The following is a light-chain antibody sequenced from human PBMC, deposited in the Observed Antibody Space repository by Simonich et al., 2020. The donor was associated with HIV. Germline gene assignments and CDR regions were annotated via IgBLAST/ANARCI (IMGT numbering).Light chain of an antibody. Sequence: QSALTQPASVSGSPGQSITISCTGTSSEVGGYKFVSWYQQHPGKAPKLMIYEGSERPAGVSNRFSGSKSGNTASLTIAGLQAEDEADYYCCSYAGSSTAVFGGGTQLTVL. J-gene: IGLJ7*01. CDR1: SSEVGGYKF. CDR2: EGS. V-gene: IGLV2-23*01. CDR3: CSYAGSSTAV.